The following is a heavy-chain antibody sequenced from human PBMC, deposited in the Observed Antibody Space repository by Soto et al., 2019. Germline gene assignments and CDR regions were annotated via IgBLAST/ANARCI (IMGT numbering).Heavy chain of an antibody. CDR2: IYYSGST. D-gene: IGHD6-13*01. CDR3: AREGVHYSSIRHGMDV. J-gene: IGHJ6*02. Sequence: SETLSLTCTVSGGSISSYYWSWIRQPPGKGLEWIGYIYYSGSTNYNPSLKSRVTISVDTSKNQFSLKLSSVTAADTAVYYCAREGVHYSSIRHGMDVWGQGTTVTVSS. CDR1: GGSISSYY. V-gene: IGHV4-59*01.